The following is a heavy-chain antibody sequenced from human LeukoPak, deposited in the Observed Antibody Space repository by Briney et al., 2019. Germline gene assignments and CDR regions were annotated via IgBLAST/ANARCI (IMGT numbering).Heavy chain of an antibody. CDR3: ASLVNYYDSSGSDY. Sequence: GGSLRLSCAASGFTFSSYSMNWVRQAPGKGREWVSYISSSSSTIYYADSVKGRFTISRDNAKNSLYLQMNSLRAEDTAVYYCASLVNYYDSSGSDYWGQGTLVTVSS. V-gene: IGHV3-48*04. CDR1: GFTFSSYS. CDR2: ISSSSSTI. J-gene: IGHJ4*02. D-gene: IGHD3-22*01.